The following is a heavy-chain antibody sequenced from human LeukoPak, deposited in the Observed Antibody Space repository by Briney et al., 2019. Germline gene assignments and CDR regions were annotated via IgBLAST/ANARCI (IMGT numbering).Heavy chain of an antibody. J-gene: IGHJ4*02. CDR3: AKGDYYDFDY. D-gene: IGHD3-10*01. Sequence: GGSLRLSCAASGFPFSNYGMNWARQAPGKGLEWVSIITSGVGITYYADSAKGRFTISRDNSKNILYLQMNILRADDTALYYGAKGDYYDFDYWGQGTLVTVSS. V-gene: IGHV3-23*01. CDR1: GFPFSNYG. CDR2: ITSGVGIT.